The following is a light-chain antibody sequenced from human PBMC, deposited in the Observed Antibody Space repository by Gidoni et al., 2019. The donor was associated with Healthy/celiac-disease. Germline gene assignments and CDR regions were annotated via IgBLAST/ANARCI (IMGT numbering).Light chain of an antibody. J-gene: IGKJ2*03. CDR2: KAS. V-gene: IGKV1-5*03. Sequence: DFQMTQSPSTLSASVGYRVTSTCRASQSISSWLAWYQQKPGKAPKLLIYKASSLESGVPSRFSGSGSGTEFTLTISSLQPDDFATYYCQQYNSYLYSFGQGTKLEIK. CDR1: QSISSW. CDR3: QQYNSYLYS.